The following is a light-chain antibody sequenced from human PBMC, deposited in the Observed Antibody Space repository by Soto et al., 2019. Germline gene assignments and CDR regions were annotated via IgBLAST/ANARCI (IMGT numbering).Light chain of an antibody. CDR2: DAS. V-gene: IGKV3-20*01. CDR3: QQYGSLSWT. J-gene: IGKJ1*01. Sequence: EIVLTQSPGTLSLSLGERATLSCRASQSVSSGYLAWYQQKPGQAPRLLIYDASNRAAGIPDRFGGSGSGTDFTLTISRLEPQDFAIYDCQQYGSLSWTFGQGTKVEIK. CDR1: QSVSSGY.